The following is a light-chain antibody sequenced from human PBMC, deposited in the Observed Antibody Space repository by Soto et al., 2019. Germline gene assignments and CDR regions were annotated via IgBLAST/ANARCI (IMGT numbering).Light chain of an antibody. V-gene: IGKV3-15*01. CDR1: QSISSD. CDR3: QQYNNWPRT. Sequence: ETVMTQSPATLSVSPGERATLSCRASQSISSDLAWYQQKPGQAPRLLIYGASTTATGIPGRFSGSGSGREFTLIISSLQSEDFAVYYCQQYNNWPRTFGQGTKLEIK. CDR2: GAS. J-gene: IGKJ2*01.